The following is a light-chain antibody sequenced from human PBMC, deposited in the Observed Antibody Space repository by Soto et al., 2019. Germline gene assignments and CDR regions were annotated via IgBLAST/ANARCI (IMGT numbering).Light chain of an antibody. CDR1: QSVSSSF. CDR2: GAS. J-gene: IGKJ1*01. Sequence: IVLTQSPDTLSLSPGERATLSCRASQSVSSSFLAWYQQKPGQAPRLLIYGASTRATGIPDRFSGTGSGTDFTLSISRLEPEDFAVYWCQHYGNSPTFGQGTKVDIK. V-gene: IGKV3-20*01. CDR3: QHYGNSPT.